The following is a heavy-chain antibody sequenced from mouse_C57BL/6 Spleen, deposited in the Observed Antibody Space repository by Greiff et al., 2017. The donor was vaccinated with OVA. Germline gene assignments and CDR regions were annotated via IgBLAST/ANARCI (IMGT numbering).Heavy chain of an antibody. Sequence: DVKLQESGAELVRPGASVKLSCTASGFNIKDDYMHWVKQRPEQGLEWIGWIDPENGDTEYASKFQGKATITADTSSNTAYLQLSSLTSEDTAVYYCTSLPDGRGAWFAYWGQGTLVTVSA. D-gene: IGHD6-2*01. CDR3: TSLPDGRGAWFAY. V-gene: IGHV14-4*01. CDR2: IDPENGDT. CDR1: GFNIKDDY. J-gene: IGHJ3*01.